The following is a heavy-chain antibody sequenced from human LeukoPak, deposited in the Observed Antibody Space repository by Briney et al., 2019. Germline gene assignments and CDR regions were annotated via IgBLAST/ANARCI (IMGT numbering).Heavy chain of an antibody. CDR3: VATVTILDY. CDR1: GFTFRNYA. V-gene: IGHV3-30-3*01. Sequence: GRSLRLSCAASGFTFRNYAMHWVRQAPGKGLEWVATLTYDGSDKDYADSVKGRFTVSRDNSKNTLYLQMNSLRAEDTAVYYCVATVTILDYWGQGTLVTVSS. J-gene: IGHJ4*02. CDR2: LTYDGSDK. D-gene: IGHD4-17*01.